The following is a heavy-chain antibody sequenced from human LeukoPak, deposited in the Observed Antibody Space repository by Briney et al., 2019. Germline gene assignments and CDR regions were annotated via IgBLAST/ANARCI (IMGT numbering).Heavy chain of an antibody. CDR2: ISISGKGT. CDR1: GSIFNSYV. J-gene: IGHJ4*02. D-gene: IGHD6-13*01. CDR3: TKAGYSSL. V-gene: IGHV3-23*01. Sequence: GGSLRLSCAASGSIFNSYVMSWVRQAPGKGLEWVSSISISGKGTYYADSVKGRFTISRDNSKNTLYVQMNSLRAEDTAVYYCTKAGYSSLWGQGTLVTVSS.